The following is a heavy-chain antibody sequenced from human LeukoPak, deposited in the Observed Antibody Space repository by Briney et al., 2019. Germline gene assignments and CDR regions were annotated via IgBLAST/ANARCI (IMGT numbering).Heavy chain of an antibody. Sequence: QSGGSLRLSCVGSGFTFTDYAIHWVRQAPGTGLEYVSGVNANGRSTYYARSVRGRFTISRDNSKNTLYLQMNSLRAEDTAVYYCARERGEYYDILTGYFPTGAFDIWGQGTMVTVSS. V-gene: IGHV3-64*01. CDR1: GFTFTDYA. J-gene: IGHJ3*02. D-gene: IGHD3-9*01. CDR3: ARERGEYYDILTGYFPTGAFDI. CDR2: VNANGRST.